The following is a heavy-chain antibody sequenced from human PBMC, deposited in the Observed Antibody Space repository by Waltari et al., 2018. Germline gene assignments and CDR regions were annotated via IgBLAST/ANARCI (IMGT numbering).Heavy chain of an antibody. CDR3: ARSSPADIVVVVAATPVDY. D-gene: IGHD2-15*01. J-gene: IGHJ4*02. Sequence: EVQLVESGGGLVQPGGSLRLSCAASGFTFSSYEMNWVRQAPGKGLEWVSYISSSGSTIYYADSVKGRFTISRDNAKNSLYLQMNSLRAEDTAVYYCARSSPADIVVVVAATPVDYWGQGTLVTVSS. V-gene: IGHV3-48*03. CDR1: GFTFSSYE. CDR2: ISSSGSTI.